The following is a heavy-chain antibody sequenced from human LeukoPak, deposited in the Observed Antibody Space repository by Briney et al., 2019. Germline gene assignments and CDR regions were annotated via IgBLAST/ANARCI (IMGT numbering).Heavy chain of an antibody. J-gene: IGHJ3*02. CDR2: ITSSSSYI. Sequence: GGSLRLSCAASGFTFRSYSMNWVRQAPGKGLEWVSFITSSSSYIYYADSVKGRFIISRDNAKNSLYLQMNSLRAEDTAVYYCAKGLDDFWSGYSNDAFDIWGQGTMVTVSS. D-gene: IGHD3-3*01. V-gene: IGHV3-21*01. CDR3: AKGLDDFWSGYSNDAFDI. CDR1: GFTFRSYS.